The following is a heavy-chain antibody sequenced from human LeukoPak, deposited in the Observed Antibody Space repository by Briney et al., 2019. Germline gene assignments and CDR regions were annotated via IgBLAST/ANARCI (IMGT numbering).Heavy chain of an antibody. D-gene: IGHD2-21*02. Sequence: GGSLRLSCAASGFTFRSYSMNWVRQAPGKGLEWVSYISSTSTTIYYADSVKGRFTISRDNAKNSLYLQMNSLRAEDTAVYYCARDRLLTTVEFYFDYWGQGTLVTVSS. J-gene: IGHJ4*02. CDR2: ISSTSTTI. CDR3: ARDRLLTTVEFYFDY. CDR1: GFTFRSYS. V-gene: IGHV3-48*01.